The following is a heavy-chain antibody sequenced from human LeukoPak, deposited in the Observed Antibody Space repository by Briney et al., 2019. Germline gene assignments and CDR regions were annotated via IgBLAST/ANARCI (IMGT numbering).Heavy chain of an antibody. Sequence: SETLSLTCTVSGGSMSSYYWGWIRQPPGKGLEWIGYIYYSGTTNYNPSLKSRVTISVDTSKNQFYLKLSSVTAADTAIYYCARRDTSSWYLDYWGQGTLLTVSS. J-gene: IGHJ4*02. CDR1: GGSMSSYY. CDR3: ARRDTSSWYLDY. V-gene: IGHV4-59*08. CDR2: IYYSGTT. D-gene: IGHD6-13*01.